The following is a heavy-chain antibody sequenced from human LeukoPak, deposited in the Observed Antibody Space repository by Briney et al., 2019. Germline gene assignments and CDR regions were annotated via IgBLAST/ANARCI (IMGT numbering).Heavy chain of an antibody. CDR1: GFTFSTYS. D-gene: IGHD5-12*01. V-gene: IGHV3-48*01. CDR3: ARDGGYRGYDADC. CDR2: ISDSGAM. J-gene: IGHJ4*02. Sequence: GGSLRLSCAASGFTFSTYSMKWVRQAPGKGLEWVSYISDSGAMYYADSVRGRFTISRENAQNSPFLQMNSLRAEDTAVYYCARDGGYRGYDADCWGQGTLVTVSS.